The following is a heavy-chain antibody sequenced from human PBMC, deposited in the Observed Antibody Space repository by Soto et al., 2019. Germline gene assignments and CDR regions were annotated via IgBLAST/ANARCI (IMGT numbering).Heavy chain of an antibody. V-gene: IGHV3-30-3*01. D-gene: IGHD3-9*01. Sequence: PGGSLRLSCAASGFTFSTYAMHWVRQAPGKGLEWVAVISHDGSSKYYADSVKGRFTISRDNSKNTLYLQMNSLRAEDTAVYYCARDEVDDILTGYPNFDYWGQGILVTVSS. CDR1: GFTFSTYA. CDR2: ISHDGSSK. CDR3: ARDEVDDILTGYPNFDY. J-gene: IGHJ4*02.